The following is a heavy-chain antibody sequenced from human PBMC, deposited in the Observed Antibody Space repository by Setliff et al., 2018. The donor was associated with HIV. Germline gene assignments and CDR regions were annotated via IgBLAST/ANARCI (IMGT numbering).Heavy chain of an antibody. J-gene: IGHJ3*02. CDR1: SGSVSRSDYY. CDR2: IYWSGLT. V-gene: IGHV4-39*01. D-gene: IGHD2-15*01. Sequence: PSETLSLTCTVSSGSVSRSDYYWGWIRQTPGKGLEWIGSIYWSGLTFYNPSLKSRVTISVDTSKNQFSLKLSSVTAADTAVYYCARNPCSGGSCPDAFDIWGQGTVVTVSS. CDR3: ARNPCSGGSCPDAFDI.